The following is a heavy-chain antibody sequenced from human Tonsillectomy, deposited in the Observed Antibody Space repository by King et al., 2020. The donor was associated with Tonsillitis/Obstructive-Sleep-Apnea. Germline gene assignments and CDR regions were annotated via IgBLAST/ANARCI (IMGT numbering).Heavy chain of an antibody. CDR2: INHSGST. V-gene: IGHV4-34*01. Sequence: VQLQQWGAGLLKPSETLSLTCAVYGGSFSGYYWSWIRQPPGKGLEWIGEINHSGSTNYNPSLKSRVTISVDTSKNQFSLKLSSVTAADTAVYYCARLMVAYYSYYMDVWGKGTTVTVSS. J-gene: IGHJ6*03. CDR3: ARLMVAYYSYYMDV. D-gene: IGHD2-15*01. CDR1: GGSFSGYY.